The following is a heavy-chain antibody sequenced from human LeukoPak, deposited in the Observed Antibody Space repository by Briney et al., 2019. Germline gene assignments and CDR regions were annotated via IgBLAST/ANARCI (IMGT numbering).Heavy chain of an antibody. D-gene: IGHD3-16*01. CDR3: ARVSISGGGVDY. CDR2: ISTSSSYI. Sequence: GGSLRLSCAASGFTMTWARQAPGKGLEWVSCISTSSSYIYYADSLQGRFTVSRDNIENSLFLQMNSLIAEDTAVYYCARVSISGGGVDYWGQGTLVTVPS. V-gene: IGHV3-21*01. J-gene: IGHJ4*02. CDR1: GFT.